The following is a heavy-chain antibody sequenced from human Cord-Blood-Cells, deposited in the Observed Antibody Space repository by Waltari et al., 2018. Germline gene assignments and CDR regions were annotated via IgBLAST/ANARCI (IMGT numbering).Heavy chain of an antibody. CDR1: GYTFTRYV. CDR3: ARTTGDRVLPNY. CDR2: MNPNSGNT. D-gene: IGHD7-27*01. Sequence: QVQLVQSGAEVKKPVASVQVSCKASGYTFTRYVLNWVRQATGQGLEWMGWMNPNSGNTGYAQKFQGRVTMTRNTSISTAYMELSSLRSEDTAVYYCARTTGDRVLPNYWGQGTLVTVSS. V-gene: IGHV1-8*01. J-gene: IGHJ4*02.